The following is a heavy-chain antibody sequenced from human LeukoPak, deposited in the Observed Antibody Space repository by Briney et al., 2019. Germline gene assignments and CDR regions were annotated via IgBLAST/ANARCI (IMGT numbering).Heavy chain of an antibody. J-gene: IGHJ4*02. CDR3: ARGRLRFLEWLSPFDY. D-gene: IGHD3-3*01. CDR2: INHSGST. Sequence: PGGSLRLSCAASGFTFSGYAMNWVRQPPGKGLEWIGEINHSGSTNYNPSLKSRVTISVDTSKNQFSLKLSSVTAADTAVYYCARGRLRFLEWLSPFDYWGQGTLVTVSS. CDR1: GFTFSGYA. V-gene: IGHV4-34*01.